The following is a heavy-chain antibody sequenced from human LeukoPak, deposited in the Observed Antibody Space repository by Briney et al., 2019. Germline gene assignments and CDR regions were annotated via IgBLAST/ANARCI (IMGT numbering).Heavy chain of an antibody. D-gene: IGHD3-9*01. CDR1: GGSVNSSSYY. J-gene: IGHJ5*02. CDR3: AREVSGILTGYWLHSYNWFDP. V-gene: IGHV4-61*01. Sequence: SETLSLTCTVSGGSVNSSSYYWSWIRQPPGKGLEWIGYIYYSGSTNYNPSLKSRVTISIDTSKNQFSLKLSSVTAADTAVYYCAREVSGILTGYWLHSYNWFDPWGQGTLVTVSS. CDR2: IYYSGST.